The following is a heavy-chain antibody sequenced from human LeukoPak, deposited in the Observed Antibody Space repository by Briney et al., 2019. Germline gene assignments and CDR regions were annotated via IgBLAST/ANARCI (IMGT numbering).Heavy chain of an antibody. Sequence: SVTVSCKASGFTFTISAMQWVRQARGQRLEWIGWIVVGSGNTNYAQKFQERVTITRDMSTSTAYMELSSLRSEDTAVYYCAANTDSSGYHADYWGQGTLVTVSS. CDR1: GFTFTISA. CDR2: IVVGSGNT. J-gene: IGHJ4*02. CDR3: AANTDSSGYHADY. D-gene: IGHD3-22*01. V-gene: IGHV1-58*02.